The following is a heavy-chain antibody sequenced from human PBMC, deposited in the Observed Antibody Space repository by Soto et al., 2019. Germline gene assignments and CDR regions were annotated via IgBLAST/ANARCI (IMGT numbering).Heavy chain of an antibody. D-gene: IGHD6-19*01. CDR1: GFNFDNYG. CDR3: ASTYRSGWWYFDY. CDR2: ITYDGSFQ. J-gene: IGHJ4*02. Sequence: PGGSLRLSCQASGFNFDNYGMHWVRQAPGKGLEWVAVITYDGSFQYYADSVKGRFTISRDNSKNTLSLHLNTLKPEDTAVYHCASTYRSGWWYFDYWGQGTLVTVSS. V-gene: IGHV3-30*03.